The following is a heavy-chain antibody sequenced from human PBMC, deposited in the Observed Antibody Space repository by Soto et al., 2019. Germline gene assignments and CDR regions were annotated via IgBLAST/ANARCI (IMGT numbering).Heavy chain of an antibody. CDR3: ARDRRDGYNYIDS. CDR2: IWYDGSNK. J-gene: IGHJ4*02. D-gene: IGHD5-12*01. CDR1: GFTFSSYG. V-gene: IGHV3-33*01. Sequence: XGSLRLACAAAGFTFSSYGMHWVRQAPGKGLEWVAVIWYDGSNKYYADSVKGRFTISRDNSKNTLYLQMNSLRAEDTAVYYCARDRRDGYNYIDSWGQGTLVTVSS.